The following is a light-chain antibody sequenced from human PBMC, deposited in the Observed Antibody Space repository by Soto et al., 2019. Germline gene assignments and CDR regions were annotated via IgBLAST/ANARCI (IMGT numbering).Light chain of an antibody. CDR1: QSVSSN. Sequence: EIVITQSPSTLSFYPLEIATLSCRASQSVSSNLAWYQQKPGQAPRLLIYGASSRATGTPDRFSGSGSGTDFTLTINRLEPEDFALYYCQQYGSSPPTFGQGTKVDIK. CDR2: GAS. CDR3: QQYGSSPPT. J-gene: IGKJ1*01. V-gene: IGKV3-20*01.